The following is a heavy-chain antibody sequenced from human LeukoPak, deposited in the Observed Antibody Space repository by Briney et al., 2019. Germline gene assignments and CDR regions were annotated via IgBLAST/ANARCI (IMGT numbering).Heavy chain of an antibody. J-gene: IGHJ3*02. Sequence: GSLRLSCEGSGFTFDDYGISWVRHVPGKGLQWVSGINWNGAATGHGDSVKGRFTVSRDNAKDSLYLEMNSLRAEDTAVYYCAKDQRTTRGHDAFDIWGQGTMVTVSS. D-gene: IGHD4-17*01. CDR3: AKDQRTTRGHDAFDI. CDR2: INWNGAAT. CDR1: GFTFDDYG. V-gene: IGHV3-20*04.